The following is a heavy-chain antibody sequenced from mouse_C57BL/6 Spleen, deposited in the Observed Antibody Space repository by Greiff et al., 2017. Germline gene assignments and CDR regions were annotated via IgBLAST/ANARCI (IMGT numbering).Heavy chain of an antibody. J-gene: IGHJ4*01. Sequence: EVTLVESGGGLVKPGGSLKLSCAASGFTFSDYGMHWVRQAPEKGLEWVAYISSGSSTIYYADTVKGRFTISRDNAKNTLFLQMTSLRSEDTAMXYCARGRYYGNYEGSYYAMDYWGQGTSVTVSS. CDR1: GFTFSDYG. CDR2: ISSGSSTI. V-gene: IGHV5-17*01. D-gene: IGHD2-1*01. CDR3: ARGRYYGNYEGSYYAMDY.